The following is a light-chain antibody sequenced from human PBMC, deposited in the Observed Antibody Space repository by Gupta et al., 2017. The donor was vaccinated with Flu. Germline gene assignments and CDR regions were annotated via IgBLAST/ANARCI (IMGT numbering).Light chain of an antibody. Sequence: VTISCSGGSSNVGPYYVYWYHQVPAMAPTHLIYRKVGRPSGVPSRFSCSKSGASASLAISVLRFEEEAEDFCAVWDDSVDVRVFGGGTKLTVL. V-gene: IGLV1-47*01. CDR2: RKV. CDR3: AVWDDSVDVRV. CDR1: SSNVGPYY. J-gene: IGLJ3*02.